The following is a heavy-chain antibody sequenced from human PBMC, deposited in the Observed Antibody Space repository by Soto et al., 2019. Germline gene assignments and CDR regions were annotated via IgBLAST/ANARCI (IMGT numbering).Heavy chain of an antibody. CDR3: ARESTEGGLDP. CDR2: ISYDGSNV. V-gene: IGHV3-30-3*01. J-gene: IGHJ5*02. CDR1: GFTFSGYV. Sequence: GGSLRLSCAASGFTFSGYVMHWVRQAPGKGLEWVAVISYDGSNVYYADSVKGRFTVSRDNSKNTLYLQMNSLRAEDTAVYYCARESTEGGLDPWGQGTLVTVSS.